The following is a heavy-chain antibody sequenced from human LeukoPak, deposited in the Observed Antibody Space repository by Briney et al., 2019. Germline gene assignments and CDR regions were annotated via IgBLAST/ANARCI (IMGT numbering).Heavy chain of an antibody. V-gene: IGHV3-7*01. J-gene: IGHJ4*02. CDR2: IKENGNEK. D-gene: IGHD7-27*01. CDR3: VRVREKWGSGFDS. Sequence: AGGSLRLSCAASGFTFSSYAMGWVRQAPGKGLEWVANIKENGNEKYYVDSVKGRFTISRDNAENSLYLQMNNLRAEDTAVYYCVRVREKWGSGFDSWGQGTLVTVSS. CDR1: GFTFSSYA.